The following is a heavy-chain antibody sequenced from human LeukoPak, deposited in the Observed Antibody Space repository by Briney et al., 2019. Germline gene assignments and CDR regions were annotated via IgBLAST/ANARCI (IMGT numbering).Heavy chain of an antibody. J-gene: IGHJ4*02. CDR2: IKQGGSEK. CDR1: GFTFCNYW. CDR3: ARDRQIAY. Sequence: SGGTLRLSCAASGFTFCNYWLTWVRKAPGQGLEWVANIKQGGSEKHYVDSVKGRFTISRDNAKNSLYLQMNSLRAEDTAVYYCARDRQIAYWGQGTLVTVSS. V-gene: IGHV3-7*01.